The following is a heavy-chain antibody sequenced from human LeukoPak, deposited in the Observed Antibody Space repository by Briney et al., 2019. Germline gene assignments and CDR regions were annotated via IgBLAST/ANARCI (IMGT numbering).Heavy chain of an antibody. CDR3: ARHFDCSWLAY. CDR1: GYIFSDYW. V-gene: IGHV5-51*01. CDR2: INPGDSRI. J-gene: IGHJ4*02. D-gene: IGHD3-9*01. Sequence: GESLKISCEASGYIFSDYWMGWVRHVPGKGLEFLGNINPGDSRITHSPSFQGQFTLSADKSITTAYLQWNSLKASDTAMYYCARHFDCSWLAYGGEGTGVSVS.